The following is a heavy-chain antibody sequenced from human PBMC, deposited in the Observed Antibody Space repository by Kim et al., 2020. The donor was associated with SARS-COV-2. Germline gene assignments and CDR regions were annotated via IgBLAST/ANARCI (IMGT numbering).Heavy chain of an antibody. J-gene: IGHJ4*02. CDR1: GGSFSGYY. Sequence: SETLSLTCAVYGGSFSGYYWSWIRQPPGKGLEWIGEINHSGSTNYNPSLKSRVTISVDTSKNQFSLKLSSVTAADTAVYYCARGPSTVLYSYGPWYFDYWGQGTLVTVSS. D-gene: IGHD5-18*01. CDR3: ARGPSTVLYSYGPWYFDY. CDR2: INHSGST. V-gene: IGHV4-34*01.